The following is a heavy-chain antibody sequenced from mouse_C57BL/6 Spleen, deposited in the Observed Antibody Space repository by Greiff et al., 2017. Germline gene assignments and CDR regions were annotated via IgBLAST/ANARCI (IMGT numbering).Heavy chain of an antibody. V-gene: IGHV5-16*01. J-gene: IGHJ3*01. CDR2: INYDGSST. CDR3: ARGKGYDGSWFAY. D-gene: IGHD2-14*01. Sequence: DVQLVESEGGLVQPGSSMKLSCTASGFTFSDYYMAWVRQVPEKGLEWVANINYDGSSTYYLDSLKSRFIISRDNAKNILYLQMSSLKSEDTATYYCARGKGYDGSWFAYWGQGTLVTVSA. CDR1: GFTFSDYY.